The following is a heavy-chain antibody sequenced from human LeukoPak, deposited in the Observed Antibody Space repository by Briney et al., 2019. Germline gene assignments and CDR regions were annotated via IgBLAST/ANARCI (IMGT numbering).Heavy chain of an antibody. CDR3: ARFRNYYDSSGYLNY. D-gene: IGHD3-22*01. Sequence: GESLKISCKGSGYSFNNYWIGWVRQMPGKGLEWMGIIYPGDSDTRYSPSFQGQVTISADKSISTAYLQWSSLKASDTAMYYCARFRNYYDSSGYLNYWGQGTLVTVSS. J-gene: IGHJ4*02. V-gene: IGHV5-51*01. CDR1: GYSFNNYW. CDR2: IYPGDSDT.